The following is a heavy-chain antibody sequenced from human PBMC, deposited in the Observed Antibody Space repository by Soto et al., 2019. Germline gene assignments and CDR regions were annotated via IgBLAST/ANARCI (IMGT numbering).Heavy chain of an antibody. CDR1: CDFISRDY. V-gene: IGHV4-59*01. Sequence: PSETLSVTCAVSCDFISRDYCMWIRQPPGKGLESIGYLYYGRSANYNPSLKSRVTLSVDTSTNQCSLTLSSMTAADTAVYYCALRSMVVVPKYWGQGPLVT. J-gene: IGHJ4*02. D-gene: IGHD3-22*01. CDR2: LYYGRSA. CDR3: ALRSMVVVPKY.